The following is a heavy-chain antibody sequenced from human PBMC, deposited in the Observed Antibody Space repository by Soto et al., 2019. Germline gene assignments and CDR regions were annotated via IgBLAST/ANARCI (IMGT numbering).Heavy chain of an antibody. CDR2: ITGSGGTT. J-gene: IGHJ4*02. D-gene: IGHD6-19*01. V-gene: IGHV3-23*01. CDR3: AKDQSSSGWYRL. CDR1: GFTFSSYA. Sequence: EVQLLESGGGLVQPGGSLRLSCAASGFTFSSYAMTWVRQAPGKGLEWVSAITGSGGTTYYADSVKGRFTISRDNSKNTLYLQMNSLRAEDTAVYYCAKDQSSSGWYRLWGQGTLVTVSS.